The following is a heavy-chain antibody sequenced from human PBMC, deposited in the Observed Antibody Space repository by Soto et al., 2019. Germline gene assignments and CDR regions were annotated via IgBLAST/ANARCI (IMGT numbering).Heavy chain of an antibody. V-gene: IGHV3-13*01. CDR2: IGTAGDT. Sequence: GGSLRLSCAASGFTFSSYDMHWVRQATGKGLEWVSAIGTAGDTYYPGSVKGRFTISRENAKNSLYLQMNSLRAGDTAVYYCAKNRGSGSYTNWNFDVWGRGTLVTVSS. CDR3: AKNRGSGSYTNWNFDV. D-gene: IGHD1-26*01. CDR1: GFTFSSYD. J-gene: IGHJ2*01.